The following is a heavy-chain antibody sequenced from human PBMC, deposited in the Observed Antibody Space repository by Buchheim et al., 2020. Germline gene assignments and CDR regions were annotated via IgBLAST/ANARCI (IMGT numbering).Heavy chain of an antibody. CDR2: ISSSSSYI. D-gene: IGHD3-22*01. CDR3: ASPGKDYYDSSGYYIWRFDY. V-gene: IGHV3-21*01. Sequence: EVQLVESGGGLVKPGGSLRLSCAASGFTFSSYSMNWVRQAPGKGLEWVSSISSSSSYIYYADSVKGRFTISRDNAKNSLYLQMNSLRAEDTAVYYCASPGKDYYDSSGYYIWRFDYWGQGTL. CDR1: GFTFSSYS. J-gene: IGHJ4*02.